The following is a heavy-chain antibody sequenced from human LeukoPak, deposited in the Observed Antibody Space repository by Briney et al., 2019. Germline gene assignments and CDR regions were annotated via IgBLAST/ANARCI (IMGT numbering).Heavy chain of an antibody. Sequence: GGSLRLSCAASGFTFSVYWMHWVRQAPGKGLVWVARIKSDGTYAAYADSVKGRFTISRDNAKNTLYLQMNSLRADDTAVYYCAREVWYLDPWGQGTLVTVSS. D-gene: IGHD3-16*01. CDR3: AREVWYLDP. V-gene: IGHV3-74*01. J-gene: IGHJ5*02. CDR1: GFTFSVYW. CDR2: IKSDGTYA.